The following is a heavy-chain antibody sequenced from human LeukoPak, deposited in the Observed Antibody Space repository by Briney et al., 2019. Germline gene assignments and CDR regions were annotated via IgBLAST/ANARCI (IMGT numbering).Heavy chain of an antibody. CDR1: GYTLTELS. D-gene: IGHD5-18*01. Sequence: ASVKVSCKVSGYTLTELSMHWVRQAPGKGLEWMGGFDPEGGETIYAQKFQGRVTMTEDTSTDTAYMELSSLRSEDTAVYYCATDLIYVDTAMVVRNYWGQGTLVTVSS. V-gene: IGHV1-24*01. CDR2: FDPEGGET. J-gene: IGHJ4*02. CDR3: ATDLIYVDTAMVVRNY.